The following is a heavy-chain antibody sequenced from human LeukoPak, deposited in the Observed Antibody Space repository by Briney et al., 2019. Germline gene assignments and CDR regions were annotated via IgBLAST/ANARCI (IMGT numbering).Heavy chain of an antibody. CDR1: GGSISSYY. J-gene: IGHJ4*02. CDR3: ARVTGYVIEDYFDY. V-gene: IGHV4-59*01. D-gene: IGHD3-22*01. Sequence: SETLSLTCTVSGGSISSYYWSWIRQPPGKGLEWIGYIHYSGSTNYNPSLKSRVTISVDTSKNQFSLKLRSVTATDTAVYYCARVTGYVIEDYFDYWGQGTLVTVSS. CDR2: IHYSGST.